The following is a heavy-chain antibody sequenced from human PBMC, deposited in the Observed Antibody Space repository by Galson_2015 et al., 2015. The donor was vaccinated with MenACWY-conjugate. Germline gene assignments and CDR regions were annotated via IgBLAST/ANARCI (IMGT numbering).Heavy chain of an antibody. CDR3: ARDVVLMVYALPADPSLDYYYGMDV. Sequence: SVKVSCKASGGTFSSYAISWVRQAPGQGLEWMGRIIPILGIANYAQKFQGRVTITADKSTSTAYMELSSLRSEDTAVYYCARDVVLMVYALPADPSLDYYYGMDVWGQGTTVTVSS. V-gene: IGHV1-69*04. J-gene: IGHJ6*02. D-gene: IGHD2-8*01. CDR1: GGTFSSYA. CDR2: IIPILGIA.